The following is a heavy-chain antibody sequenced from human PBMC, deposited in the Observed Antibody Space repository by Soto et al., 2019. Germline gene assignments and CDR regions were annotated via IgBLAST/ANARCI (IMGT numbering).Heavy chain of an antibody. CDR3: ARAPYYDILTGYSLPPAFDI. CDR2: IYYSGST. CDR1: GGSISSYY. J-gene: IGHJ3*02. D-gene: IGHD3-9*01. Sequence: KLSETLSLSCTVSGGSISSYYWGWIRQPPGKGLEWIGYIYYSGSTNYNPSLKSRVSISVDTHKNQFSLKLSSVTAADTAVYYCARAPYYDILTGYSLPPAFDIWGQGTMVTVSS. V-gene: IGHV4-59*01.